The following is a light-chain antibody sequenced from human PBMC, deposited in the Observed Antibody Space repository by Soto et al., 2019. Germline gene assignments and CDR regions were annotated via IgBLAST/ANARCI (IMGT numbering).Light chain of an antibody. V-gene: IGKV1-39*01. CDR1: QSISSY. CDR2: AAS. Sequence: DIQMTQSPSSLSASVGDRVTITCRASQSISSYLNWYQQKPGKAPKLLIYAASSLQSGVPSRFSGSESGTDFTLTISSLQPEDFATYYCQQCYSTPRTFGQGTKVEIK. J-gene: IGKJ1*01. CDR3: QQCYSTPRT.